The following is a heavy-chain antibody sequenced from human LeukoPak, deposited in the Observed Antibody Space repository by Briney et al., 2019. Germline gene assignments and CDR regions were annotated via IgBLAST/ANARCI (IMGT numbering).Heavy chain of an antibody. V-gene: IGHV1-18*01. CDR1: GYTFTSYG. CDR2: ISAYNGNT. Sequence: VASVXXSCKASGYTFTSYGISWVRXAPGQGLEWMGWISAYNGNTNYAQKLQGRVTMTTDTSTSTAYMELRSLRSDDTAVYYCARDQIEGPNPDAFDIWGQGTMVTVSS. J-gene: IGHJ3*02. CDR3: ARDQIEGPNPDAFDI.